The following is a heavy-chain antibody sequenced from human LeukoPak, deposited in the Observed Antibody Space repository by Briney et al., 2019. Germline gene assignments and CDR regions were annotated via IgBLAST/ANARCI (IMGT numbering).Heavy chain of an antibody. D-gene: IGHD1-1*01. Sequence: ASVKVSCKASGYTFTSYAMNWVRQAPGQGLEWMGWFNTNTGNPTYAQGFTGRFVFSLDTSVSTAYLQISSLKAEDTAVYYCARDMYNWNDFAFDVWGQGTMVTVSS. CDR1: GYTFTSYA. V-gene: IGHV7-4-1*02. J-gene: IGHJ3*01. CDR3: ARDMYNWNDFAFDV. CDR2: FNTNTGNP.